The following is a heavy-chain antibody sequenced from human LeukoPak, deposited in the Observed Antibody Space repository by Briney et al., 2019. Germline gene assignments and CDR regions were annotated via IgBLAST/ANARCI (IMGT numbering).Heavy chain of an antibody. J-gene: IGHJ5*02. Sequence: GGSLRLSCAASGFTFSSYAMSWVRQAPGKGLEWVSAISGSGGSTYYADSVKGRFTISRDNSKNTLYLQMNSLRAEETAVYYCAKGPFPDFWSAPSDWFTPWGQEPWSPSPQ. CDR2: ISGSGGST. V-gene: IGHV3-23*01. CDR1: GFTFSSYA. D-gene: IGHD3-3*01. CDR3: AKGPFPDFWSAPSDWFTP.